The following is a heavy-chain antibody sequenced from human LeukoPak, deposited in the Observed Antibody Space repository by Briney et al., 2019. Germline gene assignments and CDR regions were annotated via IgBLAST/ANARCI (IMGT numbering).Heavy chain of an antibody. CDR2: IYSGGST. J-gene: IGHJ3*02. D-gene: IGHD2-2*01. CDR3: ARDKLSLDAFDI. CDR1: GFTVSSNY. V-gene: IGHV3-66*02. Sequence: GGSLRLSCAASGFTVSSNYMSWVRQAPGKGLEWVSVIYSGGSTYYADSVKGRFTISRDNSKKTLYLQMNSLRAEDTAVYYCARDKLSLDAFDIWGQGTMVTVSS.